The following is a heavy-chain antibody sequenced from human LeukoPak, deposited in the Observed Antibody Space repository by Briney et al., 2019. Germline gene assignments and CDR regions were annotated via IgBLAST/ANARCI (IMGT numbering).Heavy chain of an antibody. J-gene: IGHJ4*02. CDR1: GGSISSNSYY. D-gene: IGHD5-18*01. Sequence: SETLSLTCAVSGGSISSNSYYWSWIRQPPGKGLEWIGEINHSGSTNYNPSLKSRVTISVDTSKNQFSLKLSSVTAADTAVYYCARRGYSYGLISRISSRFDYWGQGTLVTVSS. CDR3: ARRGYSYGLISRISSRFDY. V-gene: IGHV4-39*07. CDR2: INHSGST.